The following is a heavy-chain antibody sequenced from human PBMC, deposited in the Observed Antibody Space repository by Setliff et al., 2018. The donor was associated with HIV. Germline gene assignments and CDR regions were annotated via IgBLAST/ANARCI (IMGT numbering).Heavy chain of an antibody. CDR3: ARHWLTFGGVIDQGYGMDV. CDR2: ISYDGSNK. J-gene: IGHJ6*02. V-gene: IGHV3-30*14. Sequence: GGSLRLSCAASGFTFSSYAVHWVRQAPGKGLEWVAVISYDGSNKYYADSVKGRFTISRDNSKNTLYLQMNSLRAEDTAVYYCARHWLTFGGVIDQGYGMDVWGQGTTVTVSS. D-gene: IGHD3-16*02. CDR1: GFTFSSYA.